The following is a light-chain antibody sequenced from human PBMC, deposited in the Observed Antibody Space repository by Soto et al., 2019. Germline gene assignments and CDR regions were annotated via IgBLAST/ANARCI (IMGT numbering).Light chain of an antibody. CDR2: LGS. Sequence: DIVMTQSPLSLPVTPGEPASISCRSSQSLLHSNGYSYLDWYLQKPGQSPQVLVYLGSNRASGVTDRFSGSGSGTDFTLKISRVEAEDVGVYYCMQALQTPLTFGGGTKVDIK. J-gene: IGKJ4*01. V-gene: IGKV2-28*01. CDR1: QSLLHSNGYSY. CDR3: MQALQTPLT.